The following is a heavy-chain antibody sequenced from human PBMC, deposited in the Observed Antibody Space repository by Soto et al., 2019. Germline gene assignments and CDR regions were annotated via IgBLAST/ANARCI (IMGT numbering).Heavy chain of an antibody. D-gene: IGHD3-10*01. CDR3: ARSIHYYGSGSYPGYCDY. CDR1: GYTFTSYG. Sequence: QVQLVQSGAEVKKPGASVKVSCKASGYTFTSYGISWVRQAPGQGLEWMGWISAYNGNTNYAQKLQGRVTMTTDTSTSTAYMELRSLRSDDTAVYYCARSIHYYGSGSYPGYCDYWGQGTLVTVSS. CDR2: ISAYNGNT. J-gene: IGHJ4*02. V-gene: IGHV1-18*01.